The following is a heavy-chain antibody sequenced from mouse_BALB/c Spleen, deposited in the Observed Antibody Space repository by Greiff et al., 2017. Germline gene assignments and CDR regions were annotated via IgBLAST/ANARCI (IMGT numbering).Heavy chain of an antibody. J-gene: IGHJ2*01. CDR3: ASFNDCSHY. CDR1: GYSFTDYN. V-gene: IGHV1S135*01. CDR2: IDPYNGGT. Sequence: VQLQQSGPELVKPGASVKVSCKASGYSFTDYNMYWVKQSPVQGLEWIGYIDPYNGGTNYNQKFKGKATLTVDKSSSTAFMHLNSLTSEDSAVYYSASFNDCSHYWGQGTTLTVSS.